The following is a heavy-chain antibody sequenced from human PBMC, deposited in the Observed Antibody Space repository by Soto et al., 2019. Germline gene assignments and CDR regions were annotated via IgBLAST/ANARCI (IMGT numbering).Heavy chain of an antibody. Sequence: PSETLSLTCTVSVGSISSSSYYWGWIRQPPGKGLEWIGSIYYSGSTYYNPSLKSRVTISVDTSKNQFSLKLSSVTAADTAVYYCARHQGVVVVAATLVWFDPWGQGTLVTVSS. J-gene: IGHJ5*02. D-gene: IGHD2-15*01. V-gene: IGHV4-39*01. CDR3: ARHQGVVVVAATLVWFDP. CDR1: VGSISSSSYY. CDR2: IYYSGST.